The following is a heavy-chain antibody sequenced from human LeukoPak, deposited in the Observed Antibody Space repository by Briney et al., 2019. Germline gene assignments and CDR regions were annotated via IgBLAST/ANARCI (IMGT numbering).Heavy chain of an antibody. CDR3: ARCRPYYYDSSGYYNWFDP. V-gene: IGHV4-34*01. CDR1: GGSFSGYY. J-gene: IGHJ5*02. Sequence: SETLSLTCAVYGGSFSGYYWSWIRQPPGKGLEWIGEINHSGSTNYNPSLKSRVTISVDTSKNQFSLKLSSVTAADTAVYYCARCRPYYYDSSGYYNWFDPWGQGTLVTVSP. D-gene: IGHD3-22*01. CDR2: INHSGST.